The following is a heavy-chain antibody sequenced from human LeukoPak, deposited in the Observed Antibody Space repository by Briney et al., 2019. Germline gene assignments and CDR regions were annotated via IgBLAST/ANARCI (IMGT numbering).Heavy chain of an antibody. D-gene: IGHD6-13*01. V-gene: IGHV7-4-1*02. Sequence: ASVKVSCKASGYTFTRYALNWVRQAPGRGLEWMGWINTNTGNPTYAQGFTGRFVFSLDTSVNTAYLQISSLKAEDTAVYYCARGAGSSWERTYFDYWGQGALVTVSS. CDR2: INTNTGNP. J-gene: IGHJ4*02. CDR3: ARGAGSSWERTYFDY. CDR1: GYTFTRYA.